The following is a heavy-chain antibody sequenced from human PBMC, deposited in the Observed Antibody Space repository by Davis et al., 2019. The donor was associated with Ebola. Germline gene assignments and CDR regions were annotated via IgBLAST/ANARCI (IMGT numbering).Heavy chain of an antibody. Sequence: PGGSLRLSCKGSGYTFTSYWISWVRQMPGKGLEWMGRIDPSDSYTNYSPSFQGHVTISADKSISTAYLQWSSLKASDTAMYYCARRWYYDSSGYFDYWGQGTLVTVSS. D-gene: IGHD3-22*01. J-gene: IGHJ4*02. CDR2: IDPSDSYT. V-gene: IGHV5-10-1*01. CDR1: GYTFTSYW. CDR3: ARRWYYDSSGYFDY.